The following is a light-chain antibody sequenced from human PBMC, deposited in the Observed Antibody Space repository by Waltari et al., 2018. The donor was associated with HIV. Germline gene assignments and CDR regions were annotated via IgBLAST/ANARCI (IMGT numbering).Light chain of an antibody. CDR2: GKN. CDR3: NSRDSSGNPHVV. V-gene: IGLV3-19*01. CDR1: SLRSYY. J-gene: IGLJ2*01. Sequence: SSELTQDPAVSVALGQTVRITCQGDSLRSYYASWYQQKPGQAPVLVIYGKNNRPSGIPDRFSGSSSGKTASLTITGAQAEDEADYYCNSRDSSGNPHVVFGGGTKLTVL.